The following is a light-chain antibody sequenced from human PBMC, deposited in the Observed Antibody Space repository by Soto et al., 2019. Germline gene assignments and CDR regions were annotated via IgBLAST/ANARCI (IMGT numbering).Light chain of an antibody. Sequence: QSVLTQPPSAAGSPGQSVTISCTGTSSDVGGYNYVSWYQQHPGKAPKLVIFEVTKRPSGVPDRFSGSKSGNTASLTVSGLQAEDEADYYCTSYAGSNTPYLVGTGTQLTVL. CDR1: SSDVGGYNY. CDR3: TSYAGSNTPYL. V-gene: IGLV2-8*01. J-gene: IGLJ1*01. CDR2: EVT.